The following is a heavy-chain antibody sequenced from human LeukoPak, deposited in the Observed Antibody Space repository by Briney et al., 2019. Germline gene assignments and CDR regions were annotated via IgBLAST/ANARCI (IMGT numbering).Heavy chain of an antibody. CDR2: ISWNSGSI. J-gene: IGHJ4*02. V-gene: IGHV3-9*01. Sequence: GGSLRLSCAASGFTFDDYAMHWVRQAPGKGLEWVSGISWNSGSIGYADSVKGRFTISRDNAKNSLYLQMNSLRAEDTAVYYCAIRLQARGYSGYDGSFDYWGQGTLVTVSS. CDR1: GFTFDDYA. D-gene: IGHD5-12*01. CDR3: AIRLQARGYSGYDGSFDY.